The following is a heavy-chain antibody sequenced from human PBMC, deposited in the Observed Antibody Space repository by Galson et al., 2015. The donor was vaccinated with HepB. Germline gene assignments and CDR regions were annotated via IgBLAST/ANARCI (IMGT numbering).Heavy chain of an antibody. D-gene: IGHD1-26*01. CDR1: GFTFNSYA. CDR3: AKIRSQDYYYHGRDV. V-gene: IGHV3-23*01. Sequence: SLRLSCAASGFTFNSYAMSWVRQAPGKGLEWVSGISGSGGSTYYADSVKGRFTISRDNSKNTLYLQMSSLRAEDTAVYYCAKIRSQDYYYHGRDVWGQGTTVTASS. CDR2: ISGSGGST. J-gene: IGHJ6*02.